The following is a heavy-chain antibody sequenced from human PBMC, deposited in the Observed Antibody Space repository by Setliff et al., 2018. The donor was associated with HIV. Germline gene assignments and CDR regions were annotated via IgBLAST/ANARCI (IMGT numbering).Heavy chain of an antibody. V-gene: IGHV1-69*02. J-gene: IGHJ3*02. Sequence: GASVKVSCKASGGTFSSYTISWVRQAPGQGLEWMGRIIPILGIANYAQKFQGRVTITADKSTSTAYMELSSLRSEDTAVYYCASLVSVGATSAFDIWGQGTMGTVSS. CDR3: ASLVSVGATSAFDI. D-gene: IGHD1-26*01. CDR1: GGTFSSYT. CDR2: IIPILGIA.